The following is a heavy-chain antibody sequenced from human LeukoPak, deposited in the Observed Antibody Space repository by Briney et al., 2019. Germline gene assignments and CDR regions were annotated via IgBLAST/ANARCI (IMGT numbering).Heavy chain of an antibody. J-gene: IGHJ5*02. V-gene: IGHV3-21*01. CDR2: ISSTSTSI. CDR1: GFTVSSNF. Sequence: GGSLRLSCAASGFTVSSNFMSWVRQAPGKGLEWVSSISSTSTSINYADSVRGRFTISRDNAKNSLYLQMSSLRAEDTAVYYCARSLEVDPWGQGTLVTVSS. CDR3: ARSLEVDP.